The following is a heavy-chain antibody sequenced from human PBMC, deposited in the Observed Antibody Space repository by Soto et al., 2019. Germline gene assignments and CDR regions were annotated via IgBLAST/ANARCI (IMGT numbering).Heavy chain of an antibody. D-gene: IGHD3-22*01. CDR3: TTEHAFDSSGYYG. CDR2: IKAISEGGTT. CDR1: GFSFNNAW. Sequence: EVHLVESGGDLVKPGGSLRLSCATSGFSFNNAWMNWVRLAPGKGLEWVGRIKAISEGGTTEYATSVKGRFTISRDDSKNTVFLQMNSLNTGDTAVYYCTTEHAFDSSGYYGWGQGTLVTVSS. J-gene: IGHJ4*02. V-gene: IGHV3-15*07.